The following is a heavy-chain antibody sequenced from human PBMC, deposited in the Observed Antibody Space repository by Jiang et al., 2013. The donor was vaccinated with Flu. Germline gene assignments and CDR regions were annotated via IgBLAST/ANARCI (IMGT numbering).Heavy chain of an antibody. CDR1: GYSFTSYW. Sequence: GAEVKKPGESLRISCKGSGYSFTSYWISWVRQMPGKGLEWMGRIDPSDSYTNYSPSFQGHVTISADKSISTAYLQWSSLKASDTAMYYCARRGFMVRGNYGMDVWGQGTTVTVSS. CDR2: IDPSDSYT. CDR3: ARRGFMVRGNYGMDV. D-gene: IGHD3-10*01. V-gene: IGHV5-10-1*01. J-gene: IGHJ6*02.